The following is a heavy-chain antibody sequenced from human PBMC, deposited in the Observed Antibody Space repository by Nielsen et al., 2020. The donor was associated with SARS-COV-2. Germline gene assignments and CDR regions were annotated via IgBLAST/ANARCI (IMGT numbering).Heavy chain of an antibody. D-gene: IGHD3-22*01. J-gene: IGHJ4*02. V-gene: IGHV4-34*01. CDR3: ARGRNTMIVVVNRTFDY. CDR2: INHSGST. Sequence: SETLSLTCAVYGGSFSGYYWSWIRQPPGKGLEWIGEINHSGSTNYNPSLKSRVTISVDTSKNQFSLKLSSVTAADTAVYYCARGRNTMIVVVNRTFDYWGQGTLVTVSS. CDR1: GGSFSGYY.